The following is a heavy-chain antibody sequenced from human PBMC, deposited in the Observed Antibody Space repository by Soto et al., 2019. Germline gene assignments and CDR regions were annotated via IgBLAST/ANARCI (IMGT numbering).Heavy chain of an antibody. CDR2: IIPILGIA. V-gene: IGHV1-69*04. Sequence: ASVKVSCKASGGTFSSYTISWVRQAPGQGLEWMGRIIPILGIANYAQKFQGRVTITADKSTSTAYMELSSLRSEDTAVYYCARDSDIVATSSYYWGQGTLVTVSS. J-gene: IGHJ4*02. D-gene: IGHD5-12*01. CDR1: GGTFSSYT. CDR3: ARDSDIVATSSYY.